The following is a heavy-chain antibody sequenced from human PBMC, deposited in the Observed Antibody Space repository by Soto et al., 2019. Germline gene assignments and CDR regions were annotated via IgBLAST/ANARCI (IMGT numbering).Heavy chain of an antibody. CDR1: GYTFTSYA. CDR2: INAGNGNT. J-gene: IGHJ4*02. V-gene: IGHV1-3*01. Sequence: QVQLVQSGAEVKKPGASVKVSCKASGYTFTSYAMHWVRQAPGQRLEWMGWINAGNGNTKYSQKFRGRVTITRDTSASTAYMELSSLRSEDTAVYYCASHLYGDYALDYWGQGTLVTVSS. D-gene: IGHD4-17*01. CDR3: ASHLYGDYALDY.